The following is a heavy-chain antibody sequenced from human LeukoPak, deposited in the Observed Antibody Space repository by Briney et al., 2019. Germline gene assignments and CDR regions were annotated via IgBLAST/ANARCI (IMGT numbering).Heavy chain of an antibody. CDR1: GFTFSSYE. CDR3: ARDYDSSGYDY. CDR2: ISSSGSTI. D-gene: IGHD3-22*01. Sequence: GRSLRLSCAASGFTFSSYEMNWVRQAPGKGLEWVSYISSSGSTIYYADSVKGRFTISRDNAKNSLYLQMNSLRAEDTAVYYCARDYDSSGYDYWGQGTLVTVSS. J-gene: IGHJ4*02. V-gene: IGHV3-48*03.